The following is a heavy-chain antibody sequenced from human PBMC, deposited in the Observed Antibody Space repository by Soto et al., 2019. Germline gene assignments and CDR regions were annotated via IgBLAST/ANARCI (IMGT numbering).Heavy chain of an antibody. D-gene: IGHD6-6*01. CDR3: AKDSVHNLYRTSSLEDCFGP. CDR2: ISGTGVNT. J-gene: IGHJ5*02. CDR1: GFIFSSYA. V-gene: IGHV3-23*01. Sequence: GGSLRLSCEASGFIFSSYAITWVRQSPGKGLEWVSTISGTGVNTYYADSVKGRFTVSRDNSKNTVWLQMNSLRAADSSVYYCAKDSVHNLYRTSSLEDCFGPWGQGTLVTVSS.